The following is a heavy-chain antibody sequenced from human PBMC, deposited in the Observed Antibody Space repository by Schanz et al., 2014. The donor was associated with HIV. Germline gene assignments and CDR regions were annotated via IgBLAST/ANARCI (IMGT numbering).Heavy chain of an antibody. CDR1: GFTFSSYG. D-gene: IGHD6-19*01. CDR2: IWYDGTNK. CDR3: ARGGRGGWLGGADAFDI. V-gene: IGHV3-33*01. J-gene: IGHJ3*02. Sequence: VQQVLESGGGLVQPGGSLRLSCAASGFTFSSYGMHWVRQAPGKGLEWVAVIWYDGTNKYYADSVKGRFTISRDNSKNTLYLQMNSLRAEDTALSHCARGGRGGWLGGADAFDIWGQGTMVTVSS.